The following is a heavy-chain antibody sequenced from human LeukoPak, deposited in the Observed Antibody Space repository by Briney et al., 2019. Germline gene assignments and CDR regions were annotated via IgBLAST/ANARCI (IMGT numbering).Heavy chain of an antibody. D-gene: IGHD2-21*01. Sequence: GGSLRLSCAASGFTVSSNYMSWVHQAPGKGLEWVSVIYSGGSTYYADSVKGRFTISRDNSKNTLYLQMNSLGAEDTAVYYCARALYRQHIVVVNAKNYWYFDLWGRGTLVTVSS. CDR2: IYSGGST. CDR3: ARALYRQHIVVVNAKNYWYFDL. J-gene: IGHJ2*01. CDR1: GFTVSSNY. V-gene: IGHV3-66*01.